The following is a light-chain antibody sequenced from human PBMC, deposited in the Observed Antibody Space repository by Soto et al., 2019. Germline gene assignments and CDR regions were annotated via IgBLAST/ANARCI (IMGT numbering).Light chain of an antibody. Sequence: DIQMTQSPSSLSASIGDRVTITCRASQYISSWLAWYQQKPGKAPQLLMFDTFSLESGVPSRFSGSRSGTEFTLTISSLQPDDYATYYCQQYNSYSPLTFGGGTKVEIK. CDR3: QQYNSYSPLT. V-gene: IGKV1-5*01. CDR2: DTF. CDR1: QYISSW. J-gene: IGKJ4*01.